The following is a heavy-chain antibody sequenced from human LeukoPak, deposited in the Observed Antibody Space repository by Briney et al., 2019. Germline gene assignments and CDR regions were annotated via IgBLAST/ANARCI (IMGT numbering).Heavy chain of an antibody. CDR2: ISAYNGNT. CDR1: GYTFTSYG. CDR3: AREYDFWSGYNAFDI. V-gene: IGHV1-18*01. Sequence: ASVKVSCKASGYTFTSYGISWVRQAPGQGLEWMGWISAYNGNTHYAQKLQGRVTMTTDTSTTTAYMELRSLRSDDTAVYYCAREYDFWSGYNAFDIWGQGTMVTVSS. D-gene: IGHD3-3*01. J-gene: IGHJ3*02.